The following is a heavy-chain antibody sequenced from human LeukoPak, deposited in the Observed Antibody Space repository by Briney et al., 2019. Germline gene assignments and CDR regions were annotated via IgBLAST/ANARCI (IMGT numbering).Heavy chain of an antibody. Sequence: GGSLRLSCAASGFTFSNYAINWVRQAPGKGLEWVSSISSGSTYIYYANSVRGRFTISRDNAKNSLYLQMNSLRAEDTAVYYCARVGCSSTNCYVFSAYYYYGMDVWGQGTTVTVSS. CDR2: ISSGSTYI. CDR1: GFTFSNYA. CDR3: ARVGCSSTNCYVFSAYYYYGMDV. J-gene: IGHJ6*02. V-gene: IGHV3-21*01. D-gene: IGHD2-2*01.